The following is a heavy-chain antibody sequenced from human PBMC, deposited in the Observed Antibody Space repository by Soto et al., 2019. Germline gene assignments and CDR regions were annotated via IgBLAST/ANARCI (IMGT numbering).Heavy chain of an antibody. Sequence: GASVKVSCKASGYTFTSYGISWVRQAPGQGLEWMGWISAYNGNTNYAQKLQGRVTMTTDTSTSTAYMELRSLRSDDTAVYYCARESPDMTTSRPGNWFDPWGQGTLVTVSS. D-gene: IGHD2-2*01. CDR1: GYTFTSYG. CDR2: ISAYNGNT. J-gene: IGHJ5*02. CDR3: ARESPDMTTSRPGNWFDP. V-gene: IGHV1-18*01.